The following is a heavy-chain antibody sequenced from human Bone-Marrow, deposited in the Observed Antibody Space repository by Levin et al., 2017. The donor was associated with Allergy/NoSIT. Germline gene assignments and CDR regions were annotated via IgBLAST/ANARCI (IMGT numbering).Heavy chain of an antibody. J-gene: IGHJ5*02. V-gene: IGHV3-33*01. D-gene: IGHD5-18*01. CDR3: ARDRLKYVGAGMVEHNNWFDP. Sequence: GESLKISCAASGFSFSSFGMHWVRQAPGKGLEWVAVIWYDGSNKDYADSVKGRFTISRDNSKNTVFLQMNSLRAEDTAGYYCARDRLKYVGAGMVEHNNWFDPWGQGTLVTVSS. CDR2: IWYDGSNK. CDR1: GFSFSSFG.